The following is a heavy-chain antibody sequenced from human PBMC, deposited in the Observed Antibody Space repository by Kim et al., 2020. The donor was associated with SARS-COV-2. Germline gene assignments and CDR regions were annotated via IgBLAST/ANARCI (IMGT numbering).Heavy chain of an antibody. D-gene: IGHD6-13*01. V-gene: IGHV4-39*01. J-gene: IGHJ4*02. Sequence: KSRLTISVDTSKTQFSLKLSSVTAADTAVYYCARQSEPEYSSSWYVPFDYWGQGTLVTVSS. CDR3: ARQSEPEYSSSWYVPFDY.